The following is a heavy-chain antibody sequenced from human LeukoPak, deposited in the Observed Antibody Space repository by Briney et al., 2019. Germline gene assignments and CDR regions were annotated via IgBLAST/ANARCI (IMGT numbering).Heavy chain of an antibody. J-gene: IGHJ3*02. CDR3: ARGSGYDAFDI. CDR1: GGSISSYH. Sequence: SETLSLTCTVSGGSISSYHWSWIRQPPGKGLEWIGDIYYSGSTNYNPSLKSRVTISVDTSKNQFSLKLSSVTAADTAVYYCARGSGYDAFDIWGQGTMVTVSS. D-gene: IGHD6-13*01. V-gene: IGHV4-59*01. CDR2: IYYSGST.